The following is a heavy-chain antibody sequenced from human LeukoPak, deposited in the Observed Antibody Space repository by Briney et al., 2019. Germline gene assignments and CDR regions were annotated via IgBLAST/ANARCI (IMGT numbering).Heavy chain of an antibody. J-gene: IGHJ6*02. CDR1: GFTFSSYG. D-gene: IGHD6-13*01. Sequence: GGSLRLSCAASGFTFSSYGMHWVRQAPGKGLEWVAVIWYDGSNKYYADSVKGRFTISRDNSKNTLYLQMNSLRAEDTAVYYCARDLIGYSSSLTDYYYCYYGMDVWGQGTTVTVSS. CDR2: IWYDGSNK. CDR3: ARDLIGYSSSLTDYYYCYYGMDV. V-gene: IGHV3-33*01.